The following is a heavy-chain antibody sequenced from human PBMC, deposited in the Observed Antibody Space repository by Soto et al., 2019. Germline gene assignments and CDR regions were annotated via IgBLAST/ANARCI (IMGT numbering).Heavy chain of an antibody. CDR2: IGGSGGNT. D-gene: IGHD3-10*02. CDR1: GFIFSNYD. CDR3: EKIRRTGVRKHFDD. Sequence: VQLLESGGGLVQPGGSLSLSCAASGFIFSNYDMTWVRQAPGKGLEWVSTIGGSGGNTNYADSVRGRFIVSRDNSKNTLYLQMGSLRADDTALYYCEKIRRTGVRKHFDDWGQGTLVTVSS. V-gene: IGHV3-23*01. J-gene: IGHJ4*02.